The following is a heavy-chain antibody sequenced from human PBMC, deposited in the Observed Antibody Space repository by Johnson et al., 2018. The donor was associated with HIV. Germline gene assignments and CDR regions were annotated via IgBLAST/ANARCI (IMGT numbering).Heavy chain of an antibody. V-gene: IGHV3-20*04. CDR3: ARDRPYNVFDL. J-gene: IGHJ3*01. D-gene: IGHD1-1*01. CDR2: INNDGRST. Sequence: VQLVESGGGVVQPGGSLRLSCAASGFTFDDYGMSWVRQAPGKGLVWVSRINNDGRSTTYADSVKGRFTISRDNAKNTLYLQMNNLRAGDTALFYCARDRPYNVFDLWGQGTMVTVSS. CDR1: GFTFDDYG.